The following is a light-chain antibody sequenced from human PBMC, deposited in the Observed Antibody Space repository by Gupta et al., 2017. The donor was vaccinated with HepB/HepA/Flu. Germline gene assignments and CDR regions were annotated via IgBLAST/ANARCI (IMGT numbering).Light chain of an antibody. CDR3: QVWDSSNDSAV. Sequence: SYVVTQPPSVSVAPGKTASITCGGNNIGTKGVHWYQQKPGQAPVMVIYNDSDRSSGIPERFSGSNSGSTATLTISRVEAGDEAEYYCQVWDSSNDSAVFGGGTKLTVL. V-gene: IGLV3-21*04. CDR1: NIGTKG. J-gene: IGLJ2*01. CDR2: NDS.